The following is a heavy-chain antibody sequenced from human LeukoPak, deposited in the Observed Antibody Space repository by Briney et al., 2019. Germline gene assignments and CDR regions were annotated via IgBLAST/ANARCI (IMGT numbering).Heavy chain of an antibody. Sequence: PGRSLRLSCAASGFTFSSYAMHWVRQAPGKGLEWVAVISYDGSNKYYADSVKGRFTISRDNSKNTLYLQVNSLRAEDTAVYYCAKEYLDYGDYYYFDYWGQGTLVTVSS. CDR3: AKEYLDYGDYYYFDY. V-gene: IGHV3-30-3*01. J-gene: IGHJ4*02. CDR2: ISYDGSNK. CDR1: GFTFSSYA. D-gene: IGHD4-17*01.